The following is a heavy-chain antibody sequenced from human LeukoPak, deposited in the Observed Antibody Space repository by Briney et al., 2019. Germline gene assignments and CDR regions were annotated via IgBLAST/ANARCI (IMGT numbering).Heavy chain of an antibody. CDR2: IYSGGST. J-gene: IGHJ4*02. CDR3: AKDQEAVVVTANDY. D-gene: IGHD2-21*02. V-gene: IGHV3-53*01. Sequence: GGSLRLSCAASGFTVSSNYMSWVRQAPGKGLEWVSVIYSGGSTYYADSVKGRFTISRDNSKNTLYLQMNSLRAEDTAVYYCAKDQEAVVVTANDYWGQGTLVTVSS. CDR1: GFTVSSNY.